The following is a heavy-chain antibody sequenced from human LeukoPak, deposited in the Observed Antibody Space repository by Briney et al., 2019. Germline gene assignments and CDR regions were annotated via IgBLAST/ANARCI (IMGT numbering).Heavy chain of an antibody. CDR2: IYYSGST. CDR1: GGFFSGYY. V-gene: IGHV4-59*01. J-gene: IGHJ4*02. D-gene: IGHD6-13*01. CDR3: ARGGGYSSSWSY. Sequence: SETLSLTCAVYGGFFSGYYWSWIRQPPGKGLEWIGYIYYSGSTNYNPSLKSRVTISVDTSKNQFSLKLSSVTAADTAVYYCARGGGYSSSWSYWGQGTLVTVSS.